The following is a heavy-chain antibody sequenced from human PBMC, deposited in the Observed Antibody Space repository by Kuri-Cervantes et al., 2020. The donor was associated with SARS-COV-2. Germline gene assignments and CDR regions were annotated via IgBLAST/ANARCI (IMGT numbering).Heavy chain of an antibody. CDR3: ARGGGYCGGDCPDEYYFDY. CDR2: ISSSGSTI. V-gene: IGHV3-11*01. D-gene: IGHD2-21*01. J-gene: IGHJ4*02. CDR1: GFTFSDYY. Sequence: GESLKISCAASGFTFSDYYMSWIRQAPGKGLEWVSYISSSGSTIYYADSVKGRFTISRDNAKNSLYLQMNSLRAEDTAVYYCARGGGYCGGDCPDEYYFDYWGQGTLVTVSS.